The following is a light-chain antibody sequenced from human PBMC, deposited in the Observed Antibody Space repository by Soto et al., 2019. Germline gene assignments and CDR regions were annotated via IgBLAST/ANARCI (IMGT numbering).Light chain of an antibody. CDR1: SSHIGRNS. Sequence: QSVLTQAPSVSGTPGPRVTITCSGSSSHIGRNSVNWYQHLPGTAPKLLTHGNNHRPSGVPDRFSGSKSGTSASLAISGLQPEDEADYCCAAWDDSLNEYVFGDGTKVTVL. J-gene: IGLJ1*01. V-gene: IGLV1-44*01. CDR2: GNN. CDR3: AAWDDSLNEYV.